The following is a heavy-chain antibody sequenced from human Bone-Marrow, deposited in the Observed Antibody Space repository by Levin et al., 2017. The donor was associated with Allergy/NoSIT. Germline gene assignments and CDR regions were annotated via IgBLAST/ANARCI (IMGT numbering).Heavy chain of an antibody. CDR3: ARQGMVQGVAYNWFDP. CDR1: GGTFSSYA. Sequence: GGSLRLSCKASGGTFSSYAISWVRQAPGQGLEWMGGIIPIFGTANYAQKFQGRVTITADKSTSTAYMELSSLRSEDTAVYYCARQGMVQGVAYNWFDPWGQGTLVTVSS. CDR2: IIPIFGTA. V-gene: IGHV1-69*06. D-gene: IGHD3-10*01. J-gene: IGHJ5*02.